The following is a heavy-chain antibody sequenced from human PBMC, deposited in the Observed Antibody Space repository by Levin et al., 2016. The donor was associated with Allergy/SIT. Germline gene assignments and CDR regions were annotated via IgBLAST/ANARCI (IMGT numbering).Heavy chain of an antibody. CDR1: GGTFSSYA. J-gene: IGHJ4*02. CDR2: IIPILGIA. V-gene: IGHV1-69*04. CDR3: ASSALGYCSSTSCYAGIGFDY. D-gene: IGHD2-2*01. Sequence: SVKVSCKASGGTFSSYAISWVRQAPGQGLEWMGRIIPILGIANYAQKFQGRVTITADKSTSTAYMELSSLRSEDTAVYYCASSALGYCSSTSCYAGIGFDYWGQGTLVTVSS.